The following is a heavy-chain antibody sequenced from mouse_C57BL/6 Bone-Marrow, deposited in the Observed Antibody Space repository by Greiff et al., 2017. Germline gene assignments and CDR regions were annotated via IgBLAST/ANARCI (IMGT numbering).Heavy chain of an antibody. CDR2: IDPEDGET. V-gene: IGHV14-2*01. J-gene: IGHJ1*03. CDR3: ASITTVVDWYFDV. D-gene: IGHD1-1*01. CDR1: GFNIKDYY. Sequence: VQLKQSGAELVKPGASVKLSCTASGFNIKDYYMHWVKQRTEQGLEWIGRIDPEDGETKSAPKFQGKATITADTSPNTAYLQLSSLTSEDTAVYYCASITTVVDWYFDVWGTGTTVTVSS.